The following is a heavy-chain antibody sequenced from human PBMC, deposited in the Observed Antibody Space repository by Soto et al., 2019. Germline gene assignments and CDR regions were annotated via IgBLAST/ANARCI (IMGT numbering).Heavy chain of an antibody. CDR1: GFNFRNFN. Sequence: EVQLTESGGGLVKPGGSQRLSCEGSGFNFRNFNMIWVRQAPGKGLEWVSSVSGSSSYIYYADSVKGRFTVSRDNANNLVFLQMNGLRPEDTAMYYCARDLRGHYGPWGQGTMVTVSS. J-gene: IGHJ3*01. CDR2: VSGSSSYI. D-gene: IGHD4-17*01. V-gene: IGHV3-21*06. CDR3: ARDLRGHYGP.